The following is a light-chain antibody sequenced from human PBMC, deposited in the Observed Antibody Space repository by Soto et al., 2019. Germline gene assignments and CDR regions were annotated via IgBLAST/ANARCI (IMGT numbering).Light chain of an antibody. CDR2: KAS. CDR1: QSISSW. V-gene: IGKV1-5*03. CDR3: QQLNSYRLT. Sequence: DIQMTQSPSTLSASVGDRVTITCRASQSISSWLAWYQQKPWKAPKLLIYKASSLESGVPSRFSGSGSGTDFSLSINSLQPEDFATYYCQQLNSYRLTVGGGTKGEIK. J-gene: IGKJ4*01.